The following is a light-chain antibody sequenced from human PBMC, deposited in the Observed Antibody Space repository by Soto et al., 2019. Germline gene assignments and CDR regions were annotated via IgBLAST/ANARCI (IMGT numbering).Light chain of an antibody. J-gene: IGKJ1*01. CDR1: QSISSW. Sequence: DIQMTQSPSTVSASVGDRVSISCRSIQSISSWLAWYQQKPGKAPKLLIYKASTLKSGVPSRFSGSGSGTEFTLTISSLQPDDFATYYCQHYNSYSEAFGQGTKVDIK. CDR2: KAS. CDR3: QHYNSYSEA. V-gene: IGKV1-5*03.